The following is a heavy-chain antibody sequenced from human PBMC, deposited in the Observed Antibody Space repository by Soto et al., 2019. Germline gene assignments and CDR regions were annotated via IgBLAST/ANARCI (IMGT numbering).Heavy chain of an antibody. CDR2: INHSGST. CDR1: GGSFSGYY. J-gene: IGHJ6*02. V-gene: IGHV4-34*01. D-gene: IGHD3-9*01. Sequence: QVQLQQWGAGLLKPSETLSLTCAVYGGSFSGYYWSWIRQPPGKGLEWIGEINHSGSTNYNPSLKSRVTISVDTSKNQFSLKLSSVTAADTAVYYCARGGKVLRYFDWLPTHYYGMDVWGQGTTVTVSS. CDR3: ARGGKVLRYFDWLPTHYYGMDV.